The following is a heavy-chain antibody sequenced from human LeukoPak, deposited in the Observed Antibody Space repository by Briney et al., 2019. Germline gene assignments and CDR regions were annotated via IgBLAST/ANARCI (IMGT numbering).Heavy chain of an antibody. D-gene: IGHD3-10*01. CDR2: INYTGRT. J-gene: IGHJ6*03. Sequence: PSETLSLTCAGYGGYLSGYYWIGIRRPIGRGRVWLGEINYTGRTNYNPSLKSRVTISVDTSKNQFSLKLSSVTAADTAVYYCARGRSPITMVRGVKGGNYYYMDVWGKGTTVTVSS. CDR1: GGYLSGYY. CDR3: ARGRSPITMVRGVKGGNYYYMDV. V-gene: IGHV4-34*01.